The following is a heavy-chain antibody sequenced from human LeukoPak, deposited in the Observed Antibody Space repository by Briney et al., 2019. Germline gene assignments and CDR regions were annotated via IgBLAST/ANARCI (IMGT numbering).Heavy chain of an antibody. J-gene: IGHJ4*02. CDR1: GYTFTSYG. V-gene: IGHV1-18*01. Sequence: ASVKVSCKASGYTFTSYGISWVRQAPGQGLEWMGWISAYNGNTNYAQKLRGRVTMTTDTSTSTAYMELRSLRSGDTAVYYCARAPLLAVAGMDDYWGQGTLVTVSS. D-gene: IGHD6-19*01. CDR2: ISAYNGNT. CDR3: ARAPLLAVAGMDDY.